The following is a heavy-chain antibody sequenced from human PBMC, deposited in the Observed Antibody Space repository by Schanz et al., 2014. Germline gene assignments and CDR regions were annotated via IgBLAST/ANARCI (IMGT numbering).Heavy chain of an antibody. V-gene: IGHV3-48*01. Sequence: EVQLVESGGSLVQPGGSLRLSCAASGFTFRSYSMNWVRQAPGKGLEWISYISSTSRATYYADSVKGRFTISRDNAKNSLFLQMNSLRAEDTAVYYCARDMTSMGESGFYYYGMDVWGQGTTATVSS. CDR1: GFTFRSYS. CDR3: ARDMTSMGESGFYYYGMDV. CDR2: ISSTSRAT. J-gene: IGHJ6*02. D-gene: IGHD1-26*01.